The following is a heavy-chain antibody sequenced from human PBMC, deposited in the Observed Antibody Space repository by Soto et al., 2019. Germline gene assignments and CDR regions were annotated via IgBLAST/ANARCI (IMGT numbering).Heavy chain of an antibody. Sequence: GGSLRLSCAASGFTFTRYAMHWVRQAPGKGLEWVAVISDDGSYKYYADSGKGRFTIFRDNSKNTLELQMNSQRTDDTAMYYCARDGKDIVAVPVVWGQGTLVTVSS. D-gene: IGHD2-2*01. J-gene: IGHJ4*02. CDR1: GFTFTRYA. CDR2: ISDDGSYK. V-gene: IGHV3-30*04. CDR3: ARDGKDIVAVPVV.